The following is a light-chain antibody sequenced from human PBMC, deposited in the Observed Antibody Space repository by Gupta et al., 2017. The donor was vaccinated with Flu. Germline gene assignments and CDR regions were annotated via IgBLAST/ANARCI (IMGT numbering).Light chain of an antibody. CDR1: QSISSY. Sequence: PSSLSASVGDRVTIACRASQSISSYLNWYQQKPGKGPNILIYSASNLRSGVPSRFSGSGSGTDFTLSIIRLQAEDFATYYCRRSYYLPYTFGQGTRLEMK. CDR2: SAS. V-gene: IGKV1-39*01. J-gene: IGKJ2*01. CDR3: RRSYYLPYT.